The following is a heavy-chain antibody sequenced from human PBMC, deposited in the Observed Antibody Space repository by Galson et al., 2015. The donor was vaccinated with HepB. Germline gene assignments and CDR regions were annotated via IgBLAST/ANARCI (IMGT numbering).Heavy chain of an antibody. CDR1: GFTFSDYY. Sequence: SLRLSCAASGFTFSDYYMTWIRQAPGKGLEWISYISTSGTYTNYADSVRGRFTISRDNAKNSLYLQMNSLRVEDTAVFYCARVATSDYGDHSHFDYWGQGTLVTVSS. CDR2: ISTSGTYT. V-gene: IGHV3-11*06. D-gene: IGHD4-17*01. J-gene: IGHJ4*02. CDR3: ARVATSDYGDHSHFDY.